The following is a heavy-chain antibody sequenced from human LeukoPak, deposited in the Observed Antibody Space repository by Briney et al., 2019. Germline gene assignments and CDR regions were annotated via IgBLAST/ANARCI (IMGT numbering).Heavy chain of an antibody. CDR2: INPNSGGT. V-gene: IGHV1-2*02. J-gene: IGHJ4*02. D-gene: IGHD1-26*01. CDR3: ARDWRGSYFPDF. Sequence: VASVKVSCKASGYTLTDYYMHWVRQAPGQGLEWMGWINPNSGGTNYAQNFQGRVTMTRDTSISTAYMELSRLTSDDTAIYYCARDWRGSYFPDFWGQGTLVTVSS. CDR1: GYTLTDYY.